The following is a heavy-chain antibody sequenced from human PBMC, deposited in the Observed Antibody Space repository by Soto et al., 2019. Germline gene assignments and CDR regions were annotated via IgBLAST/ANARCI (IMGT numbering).Heavy chain of an antibody. CDR1: GFTFSSYW. CDR3: ARGSSWFDY. D-gene: IGHD6-13*01. J-gene: IGHJ4*02. V-gene: IGHV3-7*01. Sequence: PGGSLRLSCAASGFTFSSYWISWVRQAPGKGLEWVANIKQDGSEKYYVDSVKGRFTISRDNAKNSLYLQMNSLRAEDTAVYYCARGSSWFDYWGQGTLVTVSS. CDR2: IKQDGSEK.